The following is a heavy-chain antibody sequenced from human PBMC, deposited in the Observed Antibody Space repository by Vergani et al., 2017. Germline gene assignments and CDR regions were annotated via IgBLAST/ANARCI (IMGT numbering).Heavy chain of an antibody. D-gene: IGHD3-10*01. CDR2: ISSSSSYI. CDR3: ARGDIMVRGVVLPGY. J-gene: IGHJ4*02. Sequence: EVQLVESGGGLVKPGGSLRLSCAASGFTFSSYSMNWVRQAPGKGLEWVSSISSSSSYIYYADSVKGRFTISRDNAKNSLYLQMNSLRAEDTAVYYCARGDIMVRGVVLPGYWGQGTLVTVSS. V-gene: IGHV3-21*01. CDR1: GFTFSSYS.